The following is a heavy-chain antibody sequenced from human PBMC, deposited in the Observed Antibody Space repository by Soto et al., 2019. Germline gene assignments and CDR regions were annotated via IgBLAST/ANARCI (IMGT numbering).Heavy chain of an antibody. V-gene: IGHV5-51*01. D-gene: IGHD6-19*01. CDR3: ARHPISGTAGTSWFDP. J-gene: IGHJ5*02. CDR1: GYSFTSYW. Sequence: GESLKISCKGSGYSFTSYWIGWVRQMPGKGLEWMGIIYPGDSDTRYSPSFQGQVTISADKSIGTAYLQWSSLKASDTAMYYCARHPISGTAGTSWFDPWGQGTLVTVSS. CDR2: IYPGDSDT.